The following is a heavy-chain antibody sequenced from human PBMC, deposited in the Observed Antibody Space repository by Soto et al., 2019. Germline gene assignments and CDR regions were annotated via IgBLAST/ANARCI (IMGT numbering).Heavy chain of an antibody. D-gene: IGHD5-18*01. CDR1: GGSISSGGYY. CDR3: ARSGYSYGPNPLLY. V-gene: IGHV4-31*03. J-gene: IGHJ4*02. Sequence: QVQLQESGPGLVKPSQTLSLTCTVSGGSISSGGYYWSWIRQHQGKGLEWIGYIYYSGSTYSKPSLKSRVTISVDTSKNQFSLKLSSVTAADTAVYYCARSGYSYGPNPLLYWGQGTLVTVSS. CDR2: IYYSGST.